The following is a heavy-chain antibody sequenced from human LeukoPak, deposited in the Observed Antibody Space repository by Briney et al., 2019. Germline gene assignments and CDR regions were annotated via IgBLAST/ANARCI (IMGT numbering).Heavy chain of an antibody. CDR2: IYCSGTT. J-gene: IGHJ2*01. Sequence: SETLSLTCTVSGGSINYGGWIRQPPGKGLEWIGSIYCSGTTYYNPSLKSRVTISVDTSKNQFSLKLSSVTAADTAVYYCARVEDMGDYRYWYFEVWGRGTLGTVSS. CDR1: GGSINY. CDR3: ARVEDMGDYRYWYFEV. D-gene: IGHD1-26*01. V-gene: IGHV4-39*01.